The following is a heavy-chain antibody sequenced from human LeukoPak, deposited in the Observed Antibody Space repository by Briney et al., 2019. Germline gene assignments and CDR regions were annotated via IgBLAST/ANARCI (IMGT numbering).Heavy chain of an antibody. J-gene: IGHJ3*02. V-gene: IGHV4-59*01. CDR2: IYNSGST. D-gene: IGHD6-19*01. CDR3: VRGVAGIDAFDI. CDR1: GGSISSYY. Sequence: SETLSLTCTVSGGSISSYYWSWIRQPPGKGLEWIGYIYNSGSTNYNLSLKSRVTISVDTSKNQFSLKLSSVTAADTAVYYCVRGVAGIDAFDIWGPGTVVTVSS.